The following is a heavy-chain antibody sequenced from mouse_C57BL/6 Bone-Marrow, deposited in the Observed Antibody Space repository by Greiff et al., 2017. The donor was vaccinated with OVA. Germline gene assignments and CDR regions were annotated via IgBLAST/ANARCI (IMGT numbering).Heavy chain of an antibody. V-gene: IGHV3-1*01. D-gene: IGHD4-1*01. CDR3: ARGLGPYFDY. CDR1: GYSITSGYD. J-gene: IGHJ2*01. CDR2: ISYSGST. Sequence: EVQVVESGPGMVKPSQSLSLTCTVTGYSITSGYDWHWIRHFPGNKLEWMGYISYSGSTNYNPSLKSRISITHDTSKNHFFLKLNSVTTEDPATYYCARGLGPYFDYWGQGTTLTVSS.